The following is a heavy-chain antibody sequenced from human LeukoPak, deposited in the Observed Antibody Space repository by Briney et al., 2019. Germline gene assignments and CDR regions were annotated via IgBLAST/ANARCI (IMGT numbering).Heavy chain of an antibody. J-gene: IGHJ4*02. V-gene: IGHV3-7*03. CDR3: ATLLWFGELPEDDY. D-gene: IGHD3-10*01. CDR1: GFTFSSYW. CDR2: IKQDGSEK. Sequence: GGSLRLSCAASGFTFSSYWMSWVRQAPGKGLEWVANIKQDGSEKYYVDSVKGRSTISRDNAKNSLYLQMNSLRAEDTAVYYCATLLWFGELPEDDYWGQGTLVTVSS.